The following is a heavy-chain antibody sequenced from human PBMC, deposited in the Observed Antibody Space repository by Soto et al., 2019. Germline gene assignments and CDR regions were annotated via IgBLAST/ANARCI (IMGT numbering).Heavy chain of an antibody. J-gene: IGHJ4*02. V-gene: IGHV3-7*01. Sequence: GGSLRLSCAASGFTFSSYWMSWVRQAPGKGLEWVANIKQDGSEKYYVDSVKGRFTISRDNAKNSLYLQMNSLRAEDTAVYYCARDGSGWYSLVDYWGQGTLVTVSS. CDR1: GFTFSSYW. D-gene: IGHD6-19*01. CDR3: ARDGSGWYSLVDY. CDR2: IKQDGSEK.